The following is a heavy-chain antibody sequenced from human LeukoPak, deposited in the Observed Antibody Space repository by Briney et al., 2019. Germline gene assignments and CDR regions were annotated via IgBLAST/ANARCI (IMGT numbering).Heavy chain of an antibody. J-gene: IGHJ4*02. CDR2: IETDGGAT. Sequence: GGSLRLSCAASGFTFRGYGMHWVRQTLGKGLEWVSAIETDGGATTYADSVEGRFSISRDNAKNILYLQMNSLRVEDTAVYYCARGGGYRLDYWGQGTLVTVSS. V-gene: IGHV3-74*01. D-gene: IGHD6-25*01. CDR3: ARGGGYRLDY. CDR1: GFTFRGYG.